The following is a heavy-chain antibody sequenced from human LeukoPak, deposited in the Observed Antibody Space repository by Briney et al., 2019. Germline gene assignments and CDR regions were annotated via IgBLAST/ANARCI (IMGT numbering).Heavy chain of an antibody. Sequence: PGGSLRLSCAASGFTFSSYDMHWVRQATGKGLEWVSVITGSGKNTYYADSVKGRFTISKDNSKNTVYLQMNDLRVDDTAVYYCAKAASSSWPSYQYGMDVWGQGTTVTVSS. CDR2: ITGSGKNT. CDR1: GFTFSSYD. D-gene: IGHD6-13*01. V-gene: IGHV3-23*01. J-gene: IGHJ6*02. CDR3: AKAASSSWPSYQYGMDV.